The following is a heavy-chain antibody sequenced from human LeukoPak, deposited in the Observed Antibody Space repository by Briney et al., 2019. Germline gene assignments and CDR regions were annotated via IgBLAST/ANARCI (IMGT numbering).Heavy chain of an antibody. Sequence: GGSLRLSCAASEFTFDYYGMNWVRQAPGKGLEWVSYISSSGSTIYYADSVKGRFTISRDNAKNSLYLQMNSLRAEDTAVYYCARAGSGRSPDWFDPWGQGTLVTVSS. CDR1: EFTFDYYG. V-gene: IGHV3-48*03. CDR3: ARAGSGRSPDWFDP. CDR2: ISSSGSTI. J-gene: IGHJ5*02. D-gene: IGHD1-26*01.